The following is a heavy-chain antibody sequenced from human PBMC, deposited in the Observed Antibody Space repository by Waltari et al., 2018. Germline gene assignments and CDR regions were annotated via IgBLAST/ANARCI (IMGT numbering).Heavy chain of an antibody. J-gene: IGHJ4*02. D-gene: IGHD3-22*01. CDR3: ARHANYYDSSGYYPVY. V-gene: IGHV5-51*01. CDR1: GYSFTSYW. Sequence: EVQLVQSGAEGKKPGESLKISCKGSGYSFTSYWIGWVRQRPGKGLEWMGIIYPGDSDTRYSPSFQGQVTISADKSISTAYLQWSSLKASDTAMYYCARHANYYDSSGYYPVYWGQGTLVTVSS. CDR2: IYPGDSDT.